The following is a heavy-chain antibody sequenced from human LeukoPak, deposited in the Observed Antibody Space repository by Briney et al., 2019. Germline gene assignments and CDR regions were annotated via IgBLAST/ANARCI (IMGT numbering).Heavy chain of an antibody. CDR3: ARGEWSYYYYMDV. CDR2: IYYSGST. V-gene: IGHV4-59*01. J-gene: IGHJ6*03. Sequence: SETLSLTCAVYGGSFSGYYWSWIRQPPGKGLEWIGYIYYSGSTNYKPSLKSRVTISVETSKNQFSLKLRSVTAADTAVYYCARGEWSYYYYMDVWGKGTTVTVSS. D-gene: IGHD3-3*01. CDR1: GGSFSGYY.